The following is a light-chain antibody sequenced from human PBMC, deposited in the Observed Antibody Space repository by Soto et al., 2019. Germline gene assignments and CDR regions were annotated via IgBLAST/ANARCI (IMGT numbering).Light chain of an antibody. CDR3: QQYDGAPLT. V-gene: IGKV3-20*01. J-gene: IGKJ3*01. CDR1: QTLSINS. CDR2: AAS. Sequence: EIVLTQSPDTLSLSPGXRATLFCRASQTLSINSLAWYQQKPGQAPRLLIYAASTRHTGIPDRFNGSGSGTDFALTINRLEPEDFAVYFCQQYDGAPLTFGPGTKVDIK.